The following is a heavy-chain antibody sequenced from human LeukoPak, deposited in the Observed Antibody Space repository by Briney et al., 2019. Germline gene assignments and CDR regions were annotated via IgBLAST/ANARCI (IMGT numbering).Heavy chain of an antibody. J-gene: IGHJ4*02. Sequence: ASVKVSCKASGYTFSRYGMHWVRQAPGQRLEWMGWINAGNENTKYSQKFQGRVSITRDTFASTAYMELSSLTSEDTAVYYCARDLYGDYFDYWGQGTLVTVSS. CDR2: INAGNENT. V-gene: IGHV1-3*01. CDR1: GYTFSRYG. CDR3: ARDLYGDYFDY. D-gene: IGHD3-16*01.